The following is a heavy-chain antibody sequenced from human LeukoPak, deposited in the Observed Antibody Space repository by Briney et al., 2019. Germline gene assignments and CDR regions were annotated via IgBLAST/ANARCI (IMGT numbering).Heavy chain of an antibody. J-gene: IGHJ4*02. Sequence: SETLSLTCTVSGGSISSYYWSWIRQPPGKGLEWIGYIYTSGSTNYSPSLKSRVTISVDTSKNQFSLKLSSVTAADTAVYYCARRREFFDYWGQGTLVTVSS. V-gene: IGHV4-4*09. D-gene: IGHD3-10*01. CDR2: IYTSGST. CDR1: GGSISSYY. CDR3: ARRREFFDY.